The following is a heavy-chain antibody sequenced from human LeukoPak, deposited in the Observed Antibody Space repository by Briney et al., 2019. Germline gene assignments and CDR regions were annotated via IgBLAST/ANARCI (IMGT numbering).Heavy chain of an antibody. Sequence: ASVKVSCKASGYTFSSSGISWVRQAPGQGLEWMGWISDYSGNTNYAQKLQGRVTMTTDTSTSTAYMEMRSLRSDDTAVYYCARGLVAVGSGSYYSDYWGQGTLVTVSS. CDR1: GYTFSSSG. D-gene: IGHD3-10*01. CDR2: ISDYSGNT. CDR3: ARGLVAVGSGSYYSDY. J-gene: IGHJ4*02. V-gene: IGHV1-18*01.